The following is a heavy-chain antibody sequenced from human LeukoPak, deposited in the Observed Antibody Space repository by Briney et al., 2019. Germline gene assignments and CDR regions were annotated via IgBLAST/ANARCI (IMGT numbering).Heavy chain of an antibody. CDR3: ARDMRWLGYFDY. V-gene: IGHV4-59*01. CDR1: GGSISSYY. J-gene: IGHJ4*02. Sequence: SETLSLTCTVSGGSISSYYWSWIRQPPGKGLEWIGYIYYSGSTNYNPSLKSRVTISVDTSKNQFSLKLSSVSAADTAVYYCARDMRWLGYFDYWGQGTLVTVSS. CDR2: IYYSGST. D-gene: IGHD6-19*01.